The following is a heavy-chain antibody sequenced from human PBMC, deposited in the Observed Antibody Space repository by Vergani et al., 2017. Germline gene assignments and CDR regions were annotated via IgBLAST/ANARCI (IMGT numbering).Heavy chain of an antibody. V-gene: IGHV3-23*01. Sequence: EVQLLESGGGLVQPGGSLRLSCAASGFTFSSYAMSWVRQAPGKGLEWVSAISGSGGSTYYADSVKGRFTISRDNSKNTLYLQMNSLRAEDTAVYYCAKAGIVVPAAITGILAYYYYYMDVWGKGTTVTVSS. CDR3: AKAGIVVPAAITGILAYYYYYMDV. D-gene: IGHD2-2*01. CDR2: ISGSGGST. J-gene: IGHJ6*03. CDR1: GFTFSSYA.